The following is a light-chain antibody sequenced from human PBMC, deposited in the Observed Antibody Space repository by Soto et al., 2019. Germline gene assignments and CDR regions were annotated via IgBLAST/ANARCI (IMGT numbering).Light chain of an antibody. V-gene: IGLV2-11*01. Sequence: QSVLTQPRSVSGSPGQSVTLSCTGTSNDVGGYNYVSWYQQYPGKAPTLMIYDVGKRPSGVPDRFSGSKSGNTASLIISGLQAEDEADYYCCSYAGSYSLVFGGGTNLTVL. CDR1: SNDVGGYNY. J-gene: IGLJ2*01. CDR2: DVG. CDR3: CSYAGSYSLV.